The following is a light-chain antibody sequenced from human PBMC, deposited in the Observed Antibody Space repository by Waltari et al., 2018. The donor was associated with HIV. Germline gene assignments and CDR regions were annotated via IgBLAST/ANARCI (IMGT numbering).Light chain of an antibody. Sequence: SYDLIQPPSVSMSPGQTARITCSGDKLEHNYVCWYQQKPGQSPVLLIYQDTKRPSGIPERFSGSNSGNTATLTISGTQAMDEADYYWQAWDSSAAVVFGGGTKLTVL. J-gene: IGLJ2*01. CDR2: QDT. CDR1: KLEHNY. V-gene: IGLV3-1*01. CDR3: QAWDSSAAVV.